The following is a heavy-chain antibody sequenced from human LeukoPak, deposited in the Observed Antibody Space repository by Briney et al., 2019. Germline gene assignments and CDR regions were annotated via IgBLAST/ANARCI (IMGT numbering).Heavy chain of an antibody. D-gene: IGHD3-16*02. CDR3: ARHIVGEQNFDY. Sequence: PGGSLKLSCAASGLTFCTYWMSWFRQAPGKGPEWVASIKDDGSAQFYVDSLEGRFTISRDNAKNTLYLQMDTMRVEDTAVYYCARHIVGEQNFDYWSQGTLVTVSS. CDR2: IKDDGSAQ. CDR1: GLTFCTYW. V-gene: IGHV3-7*01. J-gene: IGHJ4*02.